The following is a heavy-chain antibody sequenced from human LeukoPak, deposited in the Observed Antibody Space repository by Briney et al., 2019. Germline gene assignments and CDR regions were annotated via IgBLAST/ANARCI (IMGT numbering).Heavy chain of an antibody. D-gene: IGHD6-19*01. CDR2: IYTSGST. CDR3: ARDLGSVAGTGGLDAFDI. V-gene: IGHV4-61*02. J-gene: IGHJ3*02. CDR1: GGSIGSGSYY. Sequence: SETLSLTCTVSGGSIGSGSYYWSWIRQPAGKGLEWIGRIYTSGSTNYDPSLKSRVTISVDTSKNQFSLKLSSVTAADTAVYYCARDLGSVAGTGGLDAFDIWGQGTMVTVSS.